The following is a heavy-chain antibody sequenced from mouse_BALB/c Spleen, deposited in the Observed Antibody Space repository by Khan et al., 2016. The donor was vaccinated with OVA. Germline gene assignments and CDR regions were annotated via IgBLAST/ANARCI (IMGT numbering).Heavy chain of an antibody. Sequence: QLEESGPGLVNPSQSLSLTCTVTGYSITSDYAWNWIRQFPENKLEWTGYINYSGSTNYNPALKSRISITRDTSKNQFFLQLNSVTTEDTATYYCARDGYRYNYDMDYWGQGPSATVSS. V-gene: IGHV3-2*02. CDR2: INYSGST. CDR1: GYSITSDYA. D-gene: IGHD2-3*01. J-gene: IGHJ4*01. CDR3: ARDGYRYNYDMDY.